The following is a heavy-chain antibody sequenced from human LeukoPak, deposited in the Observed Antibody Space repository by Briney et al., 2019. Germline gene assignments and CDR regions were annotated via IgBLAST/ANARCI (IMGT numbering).Heavy chain of an antibody. D-gene: IGHD2-2*02. CDR3: ARDFGCSSTSCYTRAFDI. J-gene: IGHJ3*02. CDR1: GYTFTGYY. V-gene: IGHV1-2*02. Sequence: ASVKVSCKASGYTFTGYYMHWVRQASGQGLEWMGWINPNSGGTNYAQKFQGRVTMTRDTSISTAYMELSRLRSDDTAVYYCARDFGCSSTSCYTRAFDIWGQGTMVTVSS. CDR2: INPNSGGT.